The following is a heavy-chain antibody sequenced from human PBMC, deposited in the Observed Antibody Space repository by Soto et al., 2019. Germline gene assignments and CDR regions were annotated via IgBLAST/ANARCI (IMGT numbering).Heavy chain of an antibody. V-gene: IGHV3-30*03. J-gene: IGHJ4*02. D-gene: IGHD1-26*01. Sequence: QVQLVESGGGVVQPGRSLRLSCAASGFTFSSFAMHWVRQPPGKGLEWVAGTSYDGSKTFFEDSVKGRFTISRDISKNTLHLQMSSLTPEDTAVYYCVRGRGSSSWNFEYWGQGTLISVAT. CDR2: TSYDGSKT. CDR1: GFTFSSFA. CDR3: VRGRGSSSWNFEY.